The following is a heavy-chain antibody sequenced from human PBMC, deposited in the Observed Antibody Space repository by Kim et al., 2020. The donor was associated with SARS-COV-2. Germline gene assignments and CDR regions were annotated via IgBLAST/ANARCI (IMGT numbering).Heavy chain of an antibody. V-gene: IGHV3-66*01. J-gene: IGHJ3*02. CDR3: ARDSTFEI. CDR1: GFTVSSNY. Sequence: GGSLRLSCAVSGFTVSSNYMSWVSQAPGKGLEWVSVIYSGGRTYYADSVKGRFSISRDNSKNTLNLQMNSLRVEDMAVYYCARDSTFEIWGQWTMVTVTS. CDR2: IYSGGRT. D-gene: IGHD2-2*01.